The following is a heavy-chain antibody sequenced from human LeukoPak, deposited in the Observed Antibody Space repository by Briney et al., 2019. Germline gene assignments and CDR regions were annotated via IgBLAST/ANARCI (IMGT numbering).Heavy chain of an antibody. CDR1: GFTFSSYG. CDR2: ISYDGSNK. V-gene: IGHV3-30*18. D-gene: IGHD2-15*01. J-gene: IGHJ2*01. CDR3: AKDCPRYCSGGSCYSGWYFDL. Sequence: PGRSLRLSCAASGFTFSSYGMHWVRQAPGKGLEWVAVISYDGSNKYYADSVKGRFTISRDNSKNTLYMQMTSLRADDTAVYYCAKDCPRYCSGGSCYSGWYFDLWGRGTLVTVSS.